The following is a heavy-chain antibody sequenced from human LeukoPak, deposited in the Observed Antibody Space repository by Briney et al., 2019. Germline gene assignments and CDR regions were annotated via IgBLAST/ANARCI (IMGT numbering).Heavy chain of an antibody. CDR2: ISGSATTT. CDR1: GFTFNSYS. D-gene: IGHD2-2*01. V-gene: IGHV3-23*01. Sequence: GGSLRLSCAASGFTFNSYSMSWVRQAPGKGLEWVSAISGSATTTYYADSVKGRFTISRDNSENTLYLQMNSLRAEDTAVYYCAKEAMYCRTDTRCHLHWGQGTLVTVSS. J-gene: IGHJ4*02. CDR3: AKEAMYCRTDTRCHLH.